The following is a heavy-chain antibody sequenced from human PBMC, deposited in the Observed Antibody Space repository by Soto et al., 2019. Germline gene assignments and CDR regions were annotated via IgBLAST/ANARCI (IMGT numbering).Heavy chain of an antibody. CDR3: ARGAEMSSLTKWFDP. Sequence: PGGSLRLSCAASGFIFSGYYMSWIRQAPGKGLEWLAYISRDGNAIFYADSVIGRFTVSRDNAKNSLFLQMDDLRAEDTAMFFCARGAEMSSLTKWFDPWGQGTLVTVSS. CDR1: GFIFSGYY. V-gene: IGHV3-11*01. D-gene: IGHD1-1*01. J-gene: IGHJ5*02. CDR2: ISRDGNAI.